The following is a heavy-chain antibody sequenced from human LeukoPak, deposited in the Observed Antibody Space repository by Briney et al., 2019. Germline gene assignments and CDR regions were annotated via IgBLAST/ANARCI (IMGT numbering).Heavy chain of an antibody. Sequence: GGSLRLSCAASGFTFSSYGMHWVRQAPGKGLECVAVISYDGSNKYYADSVKGRFTISRDNSKNTLYLQMNSLRAEDTAVYYCAKTARDTRKNWFDPWGQGTLVTVSS. CDR3: AKTARDTRKNWFDP. V-gene: IGHV3-30*18. D-gene: IGHD5-24*01. J-gene: IGHJ5*02. CDR1: GFTFSSYG. CDR2: ISYDGSNK.